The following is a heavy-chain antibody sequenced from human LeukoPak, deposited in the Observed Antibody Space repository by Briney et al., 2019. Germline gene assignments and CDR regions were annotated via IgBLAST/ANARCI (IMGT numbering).Heavy chain of an antibody. CDR1: GGSISSGGYY. J-gene: IGHJ4*02. Sequence: SETLSLTCTVSGGSISSGGYYWSWIRQPPGKGLEWIGYIYHSGSTYYNPSLKSRVTISVDRSKNQFSLKLSSVTAADTAVYYCARGQQLVNYWGQGTLVTVSS. CDR2: IYHSGST. D-gene: IGHD6-13*01. V-gene: IGHV4-30-2*01. CDR3: ARGQQLVNY.